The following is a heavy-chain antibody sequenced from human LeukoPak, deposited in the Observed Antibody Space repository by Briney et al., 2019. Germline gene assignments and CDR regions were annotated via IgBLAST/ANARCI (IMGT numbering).Heavy chain of an antibody. CDR3: ARDRGYSYGLIYYYYMDV. CDR1: GYTFTSYY. CDR2: INPNSGGT. V-gene: IGHV1-2*02. D-gene: IGHD5-18*01. Sequence: ASVKVSCKASGYTFTSYYMHWVRQAPGQGLEWMGWINPNSGGTNYAQKFQGRVTMTRDTSISTAYMELSRLRSDDTAVYYCARDRGYSYGLIYYYYMDVWGKGTTVTVSS. J-gene: IGHJ6*03.